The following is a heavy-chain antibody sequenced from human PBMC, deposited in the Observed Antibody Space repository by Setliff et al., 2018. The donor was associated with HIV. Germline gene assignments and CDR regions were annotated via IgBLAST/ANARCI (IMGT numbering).Heavy chain of an antibody. CDR2: MFNSGNI. V-gene: IGHV4-30-4*08. D-gene: IGHD3-10*01. Sequence: PSETLSLTCTVSGVSISSGEYYWNWIRQSPGKGLEWIGYMFNSGNIYYNPYLKSRVTTSVDTSKNQFSLNLTSVTAADTAVYFCARAPLWFGALAQFDFWGQGMRVTVSS. J-gene: IGHJ4*02. CDR1: GVSISSGEYY. CDR3: ARAPLWFGALAQFDF.